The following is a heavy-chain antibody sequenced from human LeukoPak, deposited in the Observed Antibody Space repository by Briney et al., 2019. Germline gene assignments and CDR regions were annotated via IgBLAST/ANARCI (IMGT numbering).Heavy chain of an antibody. CDR2: ISAYNGNT. D-gene: IGHD3-3*01. J-gene: IGHJ4*02. V-gene: IGHV1-18*01. Sequence: ASVKVSCKASGYTFTSYGISWVRQAPEQGLEWMGWISAYNGNTNYAQKLQGRVTMTTDTSTSTAYMELRSLRSDDTAVYYCARVPRSYFLEWLPQEDYWGQGTLATVSS. CDR3: ARVPRSYFLEWLPQEDY. CDR1: GYTFTSYG.